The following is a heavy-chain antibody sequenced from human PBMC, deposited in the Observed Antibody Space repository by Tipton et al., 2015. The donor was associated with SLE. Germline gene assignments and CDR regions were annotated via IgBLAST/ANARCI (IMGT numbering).Heavy chain of an antibody. J-gene: IGHJ6*03. CDR3: ARVHYYSYMDV. Sequence: TLSLTCTVSGYSISSGFYWGWIRQPPGKGLEWIGSMYHSGNTHYNPSLKSRLTISVDTSKNQFSLKLSSVTAADTAVYYCARVHYYSYMDVWGKGTTVTVSS. CDR1: GYSISSGFY. CDR2: MYHSGNT. V-gene: IGHV4-38-2*02.